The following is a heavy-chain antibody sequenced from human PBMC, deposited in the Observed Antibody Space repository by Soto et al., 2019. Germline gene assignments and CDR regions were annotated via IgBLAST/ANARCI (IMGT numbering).Heavy chain of an antibody. J-gene: IGHJ4*02. CDR1: GGSISSGGYY. D-gene: IGHD6-13*01. V-gene: IGHV4-31*01. CDR3: ARDPTSIAAAGTLGY. Sequence: QVQLQESGPGLVKPSQTLSLTCTVSGGSISSGGYYWSWIRQHPGKGLEWIGYIYYSGSTYYNPSPKSLVTISVHTSKNQFSLKLSSVTAADTAVYYCARDPTSIAAAGTLGYWGQGTLVTVSS. CDR2: IYYSGST.